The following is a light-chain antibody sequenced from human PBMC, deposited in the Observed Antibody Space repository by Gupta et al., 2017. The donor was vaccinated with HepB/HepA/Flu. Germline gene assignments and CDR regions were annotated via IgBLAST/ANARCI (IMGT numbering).Light chain of an antibody. Sequence: EIVIAQSPATVSVSPGERATLSCRASQSVSSKLAWYQQKPGQAPRLLIYGASTRATGIPARFSGSGSGTEFTLTISSLQSEDFAVYYCQQYNNWWTFGQGTKVEIK. CDR2: GAS. CDR3: QQYNNWWT. J-gene: IGKJ1*01. V-gene: IGKV3-15*01. CDR1: QSVSSK.